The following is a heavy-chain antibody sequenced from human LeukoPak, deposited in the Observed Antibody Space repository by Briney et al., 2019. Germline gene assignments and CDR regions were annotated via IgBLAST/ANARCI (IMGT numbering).Heavy chain of an antibody. V-gene: IGHV1-2*06. D-gene: IGHD3-3*01. CDR2: INPNSGGT. J-gene: IGHJ4*02. CDR3: ARPRYYDFWSALGD. Sequence: GASVKVSCKASGYTFTGYYVHWVRQAPGQGLEWMGRINPNSGGTNYAQKFQGRVTMTRDTSISTAYMELSRLRSDDTAVYYCARPRYYDFWSALGDWGQGTLVTVSS. CDR1: GYTFTGYY.